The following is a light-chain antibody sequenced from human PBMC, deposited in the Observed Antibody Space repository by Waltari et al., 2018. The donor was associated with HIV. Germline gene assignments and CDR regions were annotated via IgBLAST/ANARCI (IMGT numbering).Light chain of an antibody. V-gene: IGLV1-47*02. CDR3: AAWDDSLSGGV. CDR2: GNN. J-gene: IGLJ3*02. CDR1: SSNIGSTY. Sequence: QSVLTQLPSASGTTGQRVTIPCSVSSSNIGSTYVYWYQQLPGPAPKLVIYGNNQRPSGVPDRFSGSKSGTSASLASSGLRSEDEADYYCAAWDDSLSGGVFGGGTKLTVL.